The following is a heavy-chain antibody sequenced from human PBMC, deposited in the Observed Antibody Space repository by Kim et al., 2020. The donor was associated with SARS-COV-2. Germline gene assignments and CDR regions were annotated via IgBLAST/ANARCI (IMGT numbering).Heavy chain of an antibody. Sequence: ASVKVSCKASGYTFTSYDINWVRQATGQGLEWMGWMNPNSGNTGYAQKFQGRVTMTRNTSISTAYMELSSLRSEDTAVYYCARDSMVRGPFVYWGQGTLVTVSS. CDR1: GYTFTSYD. D-gene: IGHD3-10*01. V-gene: IGHV1-8*01. CDR2: MNPNSGNT. J-gene: IGHJ4*02. CDR3: ARDSMVRGPFVY.